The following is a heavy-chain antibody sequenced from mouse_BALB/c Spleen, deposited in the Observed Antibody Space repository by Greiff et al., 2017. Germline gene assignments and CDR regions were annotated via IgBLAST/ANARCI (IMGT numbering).Heavy chain of an antibody. CDR3: AVYDGYCDY. Sequence: EVQLQQSGPELVKPGASVKISCKASGYSFTGYFMNWVMQSHGKSLEWIGRINPYNGDTFYNQKFKGKATLTVDKSSSTAHMELRSLASEDSAVYYCAVYDGYCDYWGQGTSVTVSA. V-gene: IGHV1-20*02. CDR2: INPYNGDT. J-gene: IGHJ4*01. CDR1: GYSFTGYF. D-gene: IGHD2-3*01.